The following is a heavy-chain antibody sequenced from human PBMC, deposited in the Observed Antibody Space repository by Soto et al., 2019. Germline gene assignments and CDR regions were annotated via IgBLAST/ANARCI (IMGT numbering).Heavy chain of an antibody. Sequence: SETLSLTCTVSGGSISSYYWSWIRQPPGKGLEWIGYIYYSGSTNYNPSLKSRVTISVDTSKNQFSLKLGSVTAADTAVYYCARDDGSYYFDYWGQGTLVTVSS. CDR1: GGSISSYY. D-gene: IGHD1-26*01. CDR2: IYYSGST. CDR3: ARDDGSYYFDY. J-gene: IGHJ4*02. V-gene: IGHV4-59*01.